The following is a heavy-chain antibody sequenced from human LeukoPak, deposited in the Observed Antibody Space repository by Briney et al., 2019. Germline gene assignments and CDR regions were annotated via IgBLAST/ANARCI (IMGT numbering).Heavy chain of an antibody. V-gene: IGHV4-30-4*08. CDR1: GGSISSGDYY. J-gene: IGHJ3*02. D-gene: IGHD2-2*01. Sequence: PSETLSLTCTVSGGSISSGDYYWSWIRQPPGKGLEWIGYIYYSGSTYYNPSLKSRVTISVDTSKNQFSLKLSPVAAADTAVYYCARGRYCSSTSCYESAFDIWGQGTMVTVSS. CDR3: ARGRYCSSTSCYESAFDI. CDR2: IYYSGST.